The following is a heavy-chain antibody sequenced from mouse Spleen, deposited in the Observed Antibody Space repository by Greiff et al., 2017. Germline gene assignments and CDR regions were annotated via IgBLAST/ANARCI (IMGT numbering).Heavy chain of an antibody. D-gene: IGHD1-1*01. Sequence: QVQLKESGAELVKPGASVKLSCKASGYTFTSYWMQWVKQRPGQGLEWIGEIDPSDSYTNYNQKFKGKATLTVDTSSSTAYMQLSSLTSEDSAVYYCARYPSLYYGSSYFDYWGQGTTLTVSS. CDR2: IDPSDSYT. CDR3: ARYPSLYYGSSYFDY. V-gene: IGHV1-50*01. J-gene: IGHJ2*01. CDR1: GYTFTSYW.